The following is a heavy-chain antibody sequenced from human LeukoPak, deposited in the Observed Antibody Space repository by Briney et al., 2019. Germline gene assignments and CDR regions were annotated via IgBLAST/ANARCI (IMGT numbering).Heavy chain of an antibody. J-gene: IGHJ4*02. CDR1: GFTFSSYG. D-gene: IGHD2-8*01. CDR2: ISYDGSNK. V-gene: IGHV3-30*18. Sequence: PGRSLRLSCAASGFTFSSYGMHWVRQAPGKGLEGVDVISYDGSNKYYAASVKGRFTISRDNSKNTLYLQMNSLRAEDTAVYYCAKGGYCTNGVCPSPFDYWGQGTLVTVSS. CDR3: AKGGYCTNGVCPSPFDY.